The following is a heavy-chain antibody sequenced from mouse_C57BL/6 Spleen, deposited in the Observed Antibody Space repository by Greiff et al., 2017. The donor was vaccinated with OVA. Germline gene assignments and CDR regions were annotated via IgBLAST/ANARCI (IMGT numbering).Heavy chain of an antibody. Sequence: EVKLVESGPGLVKPSQSLSLTCSVTGYSITSGYYWNWIRQFPGNKLEWMGYISYDGSNNYNPSLKNRISITRDTSKNQFFLKLNSVTTEDTATYYCARWITTVVFDYWGQGTTLTVSS. CDR1: GYSITSGYY. CDR2: ISYDGSN. CDR3: ARWITTVVFDY. V-gene: IGHV3-6*01. D-gene: IGHD1-1*01. J-gene: IGHJ2*01.